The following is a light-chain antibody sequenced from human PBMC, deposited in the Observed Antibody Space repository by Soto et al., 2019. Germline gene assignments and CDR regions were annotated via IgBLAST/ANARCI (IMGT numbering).Light chain of an antibody. Sequence: ETLLTQSPATLSLSPGGRATLSCRASQSVNNFLAWYQQKPGQAPRLLIYDASYRAAGIPTRFSGSGSGTDITLTICTLEPEYFAVYYFQQRGNWPATCGPGTKVDIK. J-gene: IGKJ3*01. CDR3: QQRGNWPAT. CDR2: DAS. V-gene: IGKV3-11*01. CDR1: QSVNNF.